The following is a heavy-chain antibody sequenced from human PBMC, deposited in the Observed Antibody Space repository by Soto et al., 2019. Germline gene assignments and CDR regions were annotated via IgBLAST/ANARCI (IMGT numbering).Heavy chain of an antibody. CDR2: MSHSGGT. D-gene: IGHD1-1*01. CDR1: GGFVSSGSYY. Sequence: QVQLQQWGAGLLKPSETLSLTCAVYGGFVSSGSYYWSWIRQPPGKGLEWIGEMSHSGGTHFNPSPKSRVTISVDTSKNQSSLKMSPVTAADTALYYCARVERGTVTTVVDAFDIWCPGTMVTVSS. J-gene: IGHJ3*02. V-gene: IGHV4-34*01. CDR3: ARVERGTVTTVVDAFDI.